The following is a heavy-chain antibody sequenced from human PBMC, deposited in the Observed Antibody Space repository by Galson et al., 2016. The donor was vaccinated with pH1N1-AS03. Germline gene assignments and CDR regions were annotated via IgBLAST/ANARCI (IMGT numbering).Heavy chain of an antibody. CDR3: TQGEGGGPDDD. D-gene: IGHD3-16*01. J-gene: IGHJ4*02. V-gene: IGHV3-23*01. Sequence: SLRLSCAASAFPLRNYALRWVRQAPGKELEWVSTLGSGGDTHYADSVKGRFTISRDKSKNTMYLQMNSLRAEDTAIYYCTQGEGGGPDDDWGQGTLVTVSS. CDR1: AFPLRNYA. CDR2: LGSGGDT.